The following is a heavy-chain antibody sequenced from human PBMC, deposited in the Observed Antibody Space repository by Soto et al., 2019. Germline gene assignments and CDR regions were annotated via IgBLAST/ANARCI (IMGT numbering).Heavy chain of an antibody. CDR2: ISDSRST. V-gene: IGHV4-59*01. Sequence: SETLSLSCTVSGGSISSYYRSWIRQPTGKGLEWIGYISDSRSTSYNPSLKSRVTLSVDTSKNQFSLKLSSVTAADTAVYYCARGGYCSGGSCYWDAFDIWGQGTMVT. CDR1: GGSISSYY. J-gene: IGHJ3*02. CDR3: ARGGYCSGGSCYWDAFDI. D-gene: IGHD2-15*01.